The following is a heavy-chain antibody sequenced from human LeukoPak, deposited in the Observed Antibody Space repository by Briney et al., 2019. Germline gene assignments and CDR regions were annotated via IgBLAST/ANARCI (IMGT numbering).Heavy chain of an antibody. J-gene: IGHJ4*02. Sequence: ASVKVSCKASGYTFTSYAMHWVRQAPGQRLEWMGWISAYNGNTNYAQKLQGRVTMTTDTSTSTAYMELRSLRSDDTAVYYCARAGRYYYDSSKDYWGQGTLVTVSS. CDR2: ISAYNGNT. CDR3: ARAGRYYYDSSKDY. D-gene: IGHD3-22*01. V-gene: IGHV1-18*01. CDR1: GYTFTSYA.